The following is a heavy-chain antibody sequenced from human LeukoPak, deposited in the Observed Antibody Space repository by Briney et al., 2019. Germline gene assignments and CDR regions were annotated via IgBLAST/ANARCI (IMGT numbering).Heavy chain of an antibody. Sequence: SETLSLTCTVSGGSISSSSYYWGWIRQPPGKGLEWIGSIYYSGSTYYNPSLKSRVTISVDTSKNQFSLKLSSVTAADTAVYYCARTAAGAGTYYFDYWGQGTLVTVSS. CDR2: IYYSGST. J-gene: IGHJ4*02. CDR1: GGSISSSSYY. V-gene: IGHV4-39*07. D-gene: IGHD6-13*01. CDR3: ARTAAGAGTYYFDY.